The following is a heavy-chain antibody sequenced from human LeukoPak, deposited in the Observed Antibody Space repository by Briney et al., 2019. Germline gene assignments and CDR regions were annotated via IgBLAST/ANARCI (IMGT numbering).Heavy chain of an antibody. Sequence: SQTPSLTCAISGDSVSSNSAAWNWIRQSPSRGLEWLGRTYYRSKWYNDYAVSVKSRITINPDTSKNQFSLQLNSVTPEDTAVYYCARDWVNYYDSSEPYYFDYWGQGTLVTVSS. CDR1: GDSVSSNSAA. J-gene: IGHJ4*02. D-gene: IGHD3-22*01. CDR2: TYYRSKWYN. V-gene: IGHV6-1*01. CDR3: ARDWVNYYDSSEPYYFDY.